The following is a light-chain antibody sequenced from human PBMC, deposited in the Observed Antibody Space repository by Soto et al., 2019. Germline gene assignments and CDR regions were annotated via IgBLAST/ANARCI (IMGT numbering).Light chain of an antibody. CDR1: SRDVGGQNY. V-gene: IGLV2-8*01. Sequence: QSALTQPPSASGSPGQSVAISCTGTSRDVGGQNYVSWYQQHPGKAPKLLIYAVSNRPSGVPDRFSGSKSGNTASLTISGLRAEDEADYYCCSHAGNNNYVFGTGTKVPVL. CDR2: AVS. CDR3: CSHAGNNNYV. J-gene: IGLJ1*01.